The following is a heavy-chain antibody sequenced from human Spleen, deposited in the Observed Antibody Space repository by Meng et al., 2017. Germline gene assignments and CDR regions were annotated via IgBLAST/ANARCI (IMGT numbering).Heavy chain of an antibody. V-gene: IGHV4-34*01. CDR1: GGSFSGYY. D-gene: IGHD3-9*01. J-gene: IGHJ6*02. Sequence: SETLSLTCAVYGGSFSGYYWSWIRQPPGQGLEWIGEINHSGSTNYNPSLKSRVTISVDTSKNQFSLKLSSVTAADTAVYYCARSLNYDILTGCPGSRCYYYGMDVWGQGTTVTVSS. CDR2: INHSGST. CDR3: ARSLNYDILTGCPGSRCYYYGMDV.